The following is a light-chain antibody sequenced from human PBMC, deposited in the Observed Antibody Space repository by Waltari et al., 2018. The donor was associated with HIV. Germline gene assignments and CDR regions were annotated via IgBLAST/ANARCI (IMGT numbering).Light chain of an antibody. CDR3: SSYAGSNIL. J-gene: IGLJ2*01. CDR2: EVS. CDR1: SSDVGGYNY. Sequence: QSALTQPPSASGSPGQSVTISCTGTSSDVGGYNYVSWYQQHPGKAPNRMIYEVSKRPSGVPDRFSGSKSGNTASLTVSGLQAEDEADYYCSSYAGSNILFGGGTKLTVL. V-gene: IGLV2-8*01.